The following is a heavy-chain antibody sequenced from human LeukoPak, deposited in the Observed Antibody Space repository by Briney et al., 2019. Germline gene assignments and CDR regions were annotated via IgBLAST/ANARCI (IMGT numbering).Heavy chain of an antibody. J-gene: IGHJ6*03. D-gene: IGHD5-18*01. CDR1: GGSISSYY. Sequence: PSETLSLTCTLSGGSISSYYWSWIRQPPGKGLEWIGYIYYSGSTNYNPSLKSRISISVDTSKNQFSLKLSSVTAADTAVYYCARTTEGGYTYNYFYYYYMDVWGKGTTVTISS. CDR3: ARTTEGGYTYNYFYYYYMDV. V-gene: IGHV4-59*01. CDR2: IYYSGST.